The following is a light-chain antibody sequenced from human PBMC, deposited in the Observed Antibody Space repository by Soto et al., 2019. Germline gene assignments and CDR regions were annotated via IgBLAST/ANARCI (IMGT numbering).Light chain of an antibody. CDR2: WAS. CDR3: QQYNNWPPYT. J-gene: IGKJ2*01. CDR1: QSVLYSSSDKNY. Sequence: DIVMTQSPDSLAVSLGERATINCKSSQSVLYSSSDKNYLAWYQQKPGQPPKLLIYWASTRQSGVPDRFSGSGSGTDFTLTISSLQAEDVAVYYCQQYNNWPPYTFGQGTKLEIK. V-gene: IGKV4-1*01.